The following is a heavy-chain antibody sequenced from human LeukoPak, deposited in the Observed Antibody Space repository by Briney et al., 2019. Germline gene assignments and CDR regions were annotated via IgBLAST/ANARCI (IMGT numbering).Heavy chain of an antibody. CDR3: TKDRHLYFDY. V-gene: IGHV3-9*01. Sequence: PGGSLRLSCAASGFTFDDYAMHWVRQAPGKGLEWVSGISWNSGSIGYADSVKGRFTISRDNSKNTLYLQMNSLRAEDTAVYYCTKDRHLYFDYWGQGTLVTVSS. J-gene: IGHJ4*02. CDR1: GFTFDDYA. CDR2: ISWNSGSI. D-gene: IGHD3-3*02.